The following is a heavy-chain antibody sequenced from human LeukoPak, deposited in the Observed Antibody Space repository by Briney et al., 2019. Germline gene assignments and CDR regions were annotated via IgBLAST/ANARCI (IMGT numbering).Heavy chain of an antibody. J-gene: IGHJ4*02. V-gene: IGHV4-61*08. CDR3: ARDSPRSGWYNY. D-gene: IGHD6-19*01. Sequence: SETLSLTCTVSGGSISSGDYYWSWIRQPPGKGLEWIGYIYYNGSTNYNPSLKSRVTISVDTSKNQFSLKLSSVTAADTAVYYCARDSPRSGWYNYWGQGTLVTVSS. CDR1: GGSISSGDYY. CDR2: IYYNGST.